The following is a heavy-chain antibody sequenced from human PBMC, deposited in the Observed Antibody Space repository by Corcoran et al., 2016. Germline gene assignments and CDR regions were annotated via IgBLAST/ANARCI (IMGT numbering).Heavy chain of an antibody. CDR2: IYHSGST. CDR1: GYSISSGYY. V-gene: IGHV4-38-2*02. J-gene: IGHJ4*02. CDR3: ARDPGYYILTGYYPFDY. Sequence: QVPLQESGPGLVKPPETLTLTCPVSGYSISSGYYWGWIRQPPGKGLEWIGSIYHSGSTYYNPSLKSRVTISVDTSKNQFSLKLSSVTAADTAVYYCARDPGYYILTGYYPFDYWGQGTLVTVSS. D-gene: IGHD3-9*01.